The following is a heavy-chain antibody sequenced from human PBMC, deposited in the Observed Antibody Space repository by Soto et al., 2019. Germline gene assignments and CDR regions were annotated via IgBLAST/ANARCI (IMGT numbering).Heavy chain of an antibody. CDR1: GFTFSSYG. Sequence: GGSLRLSCAASGFTFSSYGMHWVRQAPGKGLEWVAVISYVGSNKYYADSVKGRFTISRDNSKNTLYLQMNSLRAEDTAVYYCAKDSWDLPPPYAFDIWGQGTMVTVSS. CDR2: ISYVGSNK. D-gene: IGHD1-26*01. J-gene: IGHJ3*02. V-gene: IGHV3-30*18. CDR3: AKDSWDLPPPYAFDI.